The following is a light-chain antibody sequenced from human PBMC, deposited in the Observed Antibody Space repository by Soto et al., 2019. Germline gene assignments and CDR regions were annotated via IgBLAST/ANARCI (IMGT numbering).Light chain of an antibody. Sequence: QSALTQPPSASGSPGQSVAISCTGTSSDVGGYNYVSWYQQHPGKAPKLMIYEVNKRPSGVPDRFSGSKSGNTASLTVSGLQAEDQADYYCSSSAGSSNVVGTGTNATV. CDR1: SSDVGGYNY. CDR3: SSSAGSSNV. J-gene: IGLJ1*01. V-gene: IGLV2-8*01. CDR2: EVN.